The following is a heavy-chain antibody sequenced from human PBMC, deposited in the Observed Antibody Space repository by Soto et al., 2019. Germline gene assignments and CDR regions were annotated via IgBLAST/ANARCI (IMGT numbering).Heavy chain of an antibody. CDR2: ISGSGGST. CDR3: SSHPEYSGYDHHPYYYGMDV. J-gene: IGHJ6*02. V-gene: IGHV3-23*01. D-gene: IGHD5-12*01. Sequence: GGSLRLSCAASGFTFSSYAMSWVCQAPGKGLEWVSAISGSGGSTYYADSVKGRFTISRDNSKNTLYLQMNSLRAEDTAVYYCSSHPEYSGYDHHPYYYGMDVWGQGTTVTVSS. CDR1: GFTFSSYA.